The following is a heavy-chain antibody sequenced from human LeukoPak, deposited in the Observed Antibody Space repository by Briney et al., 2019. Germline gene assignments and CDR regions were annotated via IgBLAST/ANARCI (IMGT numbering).Heavy chain of an antibody. CDR3: ARLGALHDAFDV. D-gene: IGHD3-16*01. V-gene: IGHV4-34*01. CDR1: GGSFSGYY. J-gene: IGHJ3*01. Sequence: SETLSLTCSVYGGSFSGYYWSWIRQPPGKGLEWIGEINPSGSTNYNPSLKSRVTISVDTSKNQFSLKVSSLTAADTAVYYCARLGALHDAFDVWGQATLVTVSS. CDR2: INPSGST.